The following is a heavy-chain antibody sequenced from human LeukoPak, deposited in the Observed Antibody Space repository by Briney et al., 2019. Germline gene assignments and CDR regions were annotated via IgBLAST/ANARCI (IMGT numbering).Heavy chain of an antibody. CDR2: IGGTGSST. CDR3: AKDKLYSSGCFDY. J-gene: IGHJ4*02. CDR1: GFTFSTYA. V-gene: IGHV3-23*01. D-gene: IGHD6-19*01. Sequence: GSLRLSCAASGFTFSTYAMSWVRQAPGKGLEWVSAIGGTGSSTYYADSVKGRFTISRDNSKNTLYLQMNSLRAEDTAVYYCAKDKLYSSGCFDYWGQGTLVTVSS.